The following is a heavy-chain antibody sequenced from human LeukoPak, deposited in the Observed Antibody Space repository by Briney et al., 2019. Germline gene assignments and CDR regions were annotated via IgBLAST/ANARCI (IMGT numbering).Heavy chain of an antibody. CDR2: IYTSGST. Sequence: PSETLSLTCTVSGGSISSYYWSWIRQPPGKGLEWIGYIYTSGSTNYNPSLKSRVTISVDTSKNQFSLKLSSVTAADTAVYYCARRRIAARLAIFDYWGQGTLVTVSS. J-gene: IGHJ4*02. CDR3: ARRRIAARLAIFDY. D-gene: IGHD6-6*01. V-gene: IGHV4-4*09. CDR1: GGSISSYY.